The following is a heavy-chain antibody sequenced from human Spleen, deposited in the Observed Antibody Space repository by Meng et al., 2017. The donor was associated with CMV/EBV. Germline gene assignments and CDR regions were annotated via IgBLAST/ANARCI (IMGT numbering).Heavy chain of an antibody. CDR1: GYTFTDYF. Sequence: ASVKVSCKASGYTFTDYFMHWVRLAPGQGLEWMGWINPNSGNTGYAQKFQGRVTMTGNASISTAYMELSSLRSEDTAVYYCARGPIDSVSNWGQGTLVTVSS. CDR3: ARGPIDSVSN. CDR2: INPNSGNT. V-gene: IGHV1-8*02. J-gene: IGHJ4*02. D-gene: IGHD2-21*01.